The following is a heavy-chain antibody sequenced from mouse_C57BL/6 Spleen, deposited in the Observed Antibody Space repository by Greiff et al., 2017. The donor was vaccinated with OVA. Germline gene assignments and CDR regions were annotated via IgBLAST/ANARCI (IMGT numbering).Heavy chain of an antibody. CDR1: GYTFTSYW. D-gene: IGHD1-1*01. V-gene: IGHV1-69*01. J-gene: IGHJ1*03. Sequence: QVQLQQPGAELVMPGASVKLSCKASGYTFTSYWMHWVKQRPGQGLEWIGEIDPSDSYTNYNQKFKGKSTLTVDKSSSTAYMQLSSLTSEDSAVYYCATGSSHWYFDVWGTGTTGTVSS. CDR3: ATGSSHWYFDV. CDR2: IDPSDSYT.